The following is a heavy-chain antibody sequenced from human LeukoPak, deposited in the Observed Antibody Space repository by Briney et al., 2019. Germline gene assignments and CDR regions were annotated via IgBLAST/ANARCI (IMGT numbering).Heavy chain of an antibody. V-gene: IGHV3-30*04. D-gene: IGHD6-13*01. J-gene: IGHJ4*02. CDR1: GFTFSSYA. CDR3: AREGI. CDR2: ISYDGSNK. Sequence: GGSLRLSCAASGFTFSSYATHWVRQAPGKGLEWVAVISYDGSNKYYADSVKSRFTISRDNSKNTLYLQMNSLRAEDTAVYYCAREGIWGQGTLVTVSS.